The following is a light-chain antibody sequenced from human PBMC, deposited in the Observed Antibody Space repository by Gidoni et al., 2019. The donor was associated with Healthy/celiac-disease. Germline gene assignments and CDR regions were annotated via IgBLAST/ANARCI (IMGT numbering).Light chain of an antibody. CDR1: QSVSSSY. CDR2: GAS. J-gene: IGKJ2*01. Sequence: EIVFTQSPGTLSLSPGERATLSCRASQSVSSSYLAWYQQKPGQAPRLLIYGASSRATGIPDRFSGSGSGTDFTLTISRLEPEDCAVYYCQQYGSSPPTFGQXTKLESK. CDR3: QQYGSSPPT. V-gene: IGKV3-20*01.